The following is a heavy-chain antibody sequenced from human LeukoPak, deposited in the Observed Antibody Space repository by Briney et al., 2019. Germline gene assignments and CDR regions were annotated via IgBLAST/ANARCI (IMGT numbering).Heavy chain of an antibody. V-gene: IGHV1-69*05. D-gene: IGHD2-21*02. J-gene: IGHJ5*02. CDR1: GGTFNNSA. CDR3: ARDVHGDSRSGWFDP. CDR2: IMPLFGTA. Sequence: ASVKVSCKTSGGTFNNSAISWVRQAPGQGLEWLGGIMPLFGTAGYAQKFQGRVTITKDESTRTVYLELTSLTPDDTAVYYCARDVHGDSRSGWFDPWGQGTLVSVSS.